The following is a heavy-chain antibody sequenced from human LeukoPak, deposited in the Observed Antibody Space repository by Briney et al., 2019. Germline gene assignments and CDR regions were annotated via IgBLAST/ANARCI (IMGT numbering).Heavy chain of an antibody. J-gene: IGHJ4*02. CDR1: GFTFSTYA. CDR3: ARDASGGYYDSSGYYLD. CDR2: ISSSSSTI. Sequence: GRSLRLSCAASGFTFSTYAMHWVRQAPGKGLEWVSYISSSSSTIYYADSVKGRFTISRDNAKNSLYLQMNSLRAEDTAVYYCARDASGGYYDSSGYYLDWGQGTLVTVSS. V-gene: IGHV3-48*04. D-gene: IGHD3-22*01.